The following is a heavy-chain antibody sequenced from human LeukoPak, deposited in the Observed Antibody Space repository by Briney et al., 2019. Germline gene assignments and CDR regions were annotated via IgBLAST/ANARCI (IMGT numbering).Heavy chain of an antibody. V-gene: IGHV4-59*01. D-gene: IGHD3-22*01. Sequence: SETLSLTCTVSGGSISSYSWSWIRQPPGKGLEWIGYIYYSGSTNYNPSLKSRVTISVDTSKNQFSLKLSSVTAADTAVFYCARIDSSGDGYFDYWGQGTLVTVSS. J-gene: IGHJ4*02. CDR2: IYYSGST. CDR1: GGSISSYS. CDR3: ARIDSSGDGYFDY.